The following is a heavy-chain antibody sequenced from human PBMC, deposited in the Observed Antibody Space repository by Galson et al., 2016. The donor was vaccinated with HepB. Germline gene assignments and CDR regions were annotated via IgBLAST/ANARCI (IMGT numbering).Heavy chain of an antibody. Sequence: TLSLTCNVSGVSVSGGDYYWSWIRQPPGKGLEWIGYIHNSGYTNYSPSLKSRLTFSLDTAKNQFSLRLRSVTAADTALYYCARDGPRSAMGIWGLGTLVAVSS. CDR1: GVSVSGGDYY. D-gene: IGHD5-18*01. CDR2: IHNSGYT. V-gene: IGHV4-30-4*08. J-gene: IGHJ4*02. CDR3: ARDGPRSAMGI.